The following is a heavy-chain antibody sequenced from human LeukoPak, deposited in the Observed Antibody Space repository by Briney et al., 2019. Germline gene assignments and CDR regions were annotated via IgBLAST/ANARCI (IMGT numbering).Heavy chain of an antibody. V-gene: IGHV3-21*01. CDR3: ARETTVEAFDI. J-gene: IGHJ3*02. CDR2: IGSSSSFI. CDR1: GFTFNSYS. Sequence: GGSLRLSCAASGFTFNSYSMNWVRQAPGKGLEWVSSIGSSSSFIYYADSVKGRFTISRDNAKNSLFLQMNSLRAEDTAVYYCARETTVEAFDIWGQGTMVTVSS. D-gene: IGHD4-23*01.